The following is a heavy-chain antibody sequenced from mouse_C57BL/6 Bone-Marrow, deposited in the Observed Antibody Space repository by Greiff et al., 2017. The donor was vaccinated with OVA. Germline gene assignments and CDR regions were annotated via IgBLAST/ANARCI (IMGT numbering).Heavy chain of an antibody. CDR2: IWRGGST. CDR3: AKNRPGYYGSSSHWYFDV. Sequence: QVQLKQSGPGLVQPSQSLSITCTVSGFSLTSYGVHWVRQSPGKGLEWLGVIWRGGSTDYNAAFMSRLSITKDNSKSQVFFKMNSLQADDTAIYYCAKNRPGYYGSSSHWYFDVWGTGTTVTVSS. J-gene: IGHJ1*03. D-gene: IGHD1-1*01. CDR1: GFSLTSYG. V-gene: IGHV2-5*01.